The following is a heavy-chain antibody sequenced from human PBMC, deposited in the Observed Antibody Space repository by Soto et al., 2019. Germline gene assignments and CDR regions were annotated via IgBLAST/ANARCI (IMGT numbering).Heavy chain of an antibody. CDR1: GFTFSDHY. CDR3: VRLTIGYNASYYFEF. D-gene: IGHD5-12*01. Sequence: GGSLRLSCAASGFTFSDHYMDWVRQAPGKGLEWVGRTQNKANSYTTKYAASVKGRFTISRDDSENSLYLQMNSLKTEDTAVYYCVRLTIGYNASYYFEFWGQGTLVNLSS. CDR2: TQNKANSYTT. V-gene: IGHV3-72*01. J-gene: IGHJ4*02.